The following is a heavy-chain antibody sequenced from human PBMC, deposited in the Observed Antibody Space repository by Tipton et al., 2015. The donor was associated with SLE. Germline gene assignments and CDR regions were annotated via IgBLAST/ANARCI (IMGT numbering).Heavy chain of an antibody. V-gene: IGHV4-38-2*02. CDR1: GYSISSGYY. D-gene: IGHD1-1*01. CDR3: ARGRDNERNYYYGMDV. CDR2: INHSGST. J-gene: IGHJ6*02. Sequence: TLSLTCTVSGYSISSGYYWGWIRQPPGKGLEWIGEINHSGSTNYNPSLKSRVTISVDTSKNQFSLKLSSVTAADTAVYYCARGRDNERNYYYGMDVWGQGTTVTVSS.